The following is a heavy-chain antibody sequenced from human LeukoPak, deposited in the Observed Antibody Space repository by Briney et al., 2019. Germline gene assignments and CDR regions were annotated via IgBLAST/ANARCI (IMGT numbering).Heavy chain of an antibody. CDR2: ISAYNGNT. J-gene: IGHJ6*02. D-gene: IGHD1-7*01. Sequence: ASVKVSCKASGYTFTSYGISWVRQAPGQGLEWMGWISAYNGNTNYAQKLQGRVTMTTDTSTSTAYMELRSLRSEDTAVYYCARDRTNYEFYYYYYGMDVWGQGTTVTVSS. V-gene: IGHV1-18*01. CDR1: GYTFTSYG. CDR3: ARDRTNYEFYYYYYGMDV.